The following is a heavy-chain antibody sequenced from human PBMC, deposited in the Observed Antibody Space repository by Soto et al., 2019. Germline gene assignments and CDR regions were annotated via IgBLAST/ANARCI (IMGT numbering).Heavy chain of an antibody. CDR3: AREVTMVRGGFDP. D-gene: IGHD3-10*01. V-gene: IGHV4-59*01. Sequence: QVQLQESGPGLVKPSETLSLTCTVSGGSISSYYWSWIRQPPGKGLEWIGYIYYSGSTNYNPSLKSRVTISVDTSKNQFSLKLSSVTAADTAVYYCAREVTMVRGGFDPWGQGTLVTVSS. J-gene: IGHJ5*02. CDR2: IYYSGST. CDR1: GGSISSYY.